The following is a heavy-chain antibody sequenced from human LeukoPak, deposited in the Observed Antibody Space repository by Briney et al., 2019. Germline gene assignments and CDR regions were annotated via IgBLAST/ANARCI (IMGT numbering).Heavy chain of an antibody. Sequence: GASVKVSCKVSGYTLTELSMHWVRQAPGKGLEWMGGFDPEDGETIYAQKFQGRVTMTEDTSTDTAYMELSSPRSDDTAVYYCARSLRGGYYFDYWGQGTLVTVSS. CDR1: GYTLTELS. J-gene: IGHJ4*02. V-gene: IGHV1-24*01. D-gene: IGHD4-17*01. CDR2: FDPEDGET. CDR3: ARSLRGGYYFDY.